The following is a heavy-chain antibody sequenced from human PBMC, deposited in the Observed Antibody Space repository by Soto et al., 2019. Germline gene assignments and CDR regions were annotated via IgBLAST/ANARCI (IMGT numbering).Heavy chain of an antibody. Sequence: GGSLRLSCAASGFTFSSYGMHWVRQAPGKGLEWVAVISYDGSKKDYADSLKGRFTISRDNPKNTLYLQMNSLRAEDTAVYYCSKDGLTGNDYYYMDVWGKGTTVTVSS. CDR1: GFTFSSYG. J-gene: IGHJ6*03. D-gene: IGHD1-20*01. CDR3: SKDGLTGNDYYYMDV. V-gene: IGHV3-30*18. CDR2: ISYDGSKK.